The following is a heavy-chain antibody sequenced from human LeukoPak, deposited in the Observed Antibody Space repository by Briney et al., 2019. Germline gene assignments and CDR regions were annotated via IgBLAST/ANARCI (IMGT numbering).Heavy chain of an antibody. V-gene: IGHV3-15*01. Sequence: GGSLRLSCAASGFAFSNAWMIWVRQAPGKGLGWGGRIKSKTDGGTTDYAAPVKGRFTISRDDSKNTLYLQMNSLKTEDTAVYYCARGGDSSGQLFDPWGQGTLVTVSS. CDR3: ARGGDSSGQLFDP. CDR1: GFAFSNAW. J-gene: IGHJ5*02. CDR2: IKSKTDGGTT. D-gene: IGHD3-22*01.